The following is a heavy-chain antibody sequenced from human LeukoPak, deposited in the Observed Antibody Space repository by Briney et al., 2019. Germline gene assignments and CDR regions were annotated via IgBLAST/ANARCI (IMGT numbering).Heavy chain of an antibody. Sequence: SETLSLTCAVYGGSFSGYYWSWIRRPPGKGLEWIGEINHSGSTNYNPSLKSRVAISVDTSKNQFSLKLSSVTAADTAVYYCAIIGTEAFDIWGQGTMVTVSS. V-gene: IGHV4-34*01. J-gene: IGHJ3*02. CDR2: INHSGST. D-gene: IGHD1-26*01. CDR1: GGSFSGYY. CDR3: AIIGTEAFDI.